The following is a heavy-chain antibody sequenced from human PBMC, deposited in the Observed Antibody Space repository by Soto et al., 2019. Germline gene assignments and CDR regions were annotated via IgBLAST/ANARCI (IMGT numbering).Heavy chain of an antibody. D-gene: IGHD3-22*01. CDR3: ARAGTSMIVVVRSACFDY. CDR2: ISAYNGNT. J-gene: IGHJ4*02. CDR1: GYTFTSYG. V-gene: IGHV1-18*01. Sequence: ASVKVSCKASGYTFTSYGISWVRQAPGQGLEWMGWISAYNGNTNYAQKLQGRVTMTTDTSTSTAYMELRSLRSDDTAVYYCARAGTSMIVVVRSACFDYWGQGTLVTVSS.